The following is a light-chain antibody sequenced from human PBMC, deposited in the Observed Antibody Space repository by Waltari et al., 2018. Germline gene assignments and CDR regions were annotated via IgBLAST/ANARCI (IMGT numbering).Light chain of an antibody. J-gene: IGLJ2*01. CDR1: GMGSKR. V-gene: IGLV3-21*02. Sequence: SYVLTQPPSVSVAPGQTARITCGGTGMGSKRGHWYQLGSGPAPVLVIYGDSDRPSGVPERISGSNSGNTATLTITRVEATDEADYYCQVWDSTTDHVVFGGGTRLTVL. CDR3: QVWDSTTDHVV. CDR2: GDS.